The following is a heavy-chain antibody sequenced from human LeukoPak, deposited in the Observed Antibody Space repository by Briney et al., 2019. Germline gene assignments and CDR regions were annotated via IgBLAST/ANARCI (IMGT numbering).Heavy chain of an antibody. D-gene: IGHD3-22*01. CDR1: GGSISSYY. CDR2: IYYSGST. CDR3: ARTDSSGYYDWFDP. J-gene: IGHJ5*02. V-gene: IGHV4-59*01. Sequence: SETLSLTCTVSGGSISSYYWSWIRQPPGKGLEWIGYIYYSGSTNYNPSLKSRVIISVDTSKNQFSLKLSSVTAADTAVYYCARTDSSGYYDWFDPWGQGTLVTVSS.